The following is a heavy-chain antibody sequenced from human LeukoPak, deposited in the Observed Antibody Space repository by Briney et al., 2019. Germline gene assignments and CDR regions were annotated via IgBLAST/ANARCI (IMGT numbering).Heavy chain of an antibody. CDR2: IIPIFGTA. Sequence: GASAKVSCKASGYTFTGYYMHWVRQAPGQGLEWMGWIIPIFGTANYAQKFQGRVTITTDESTSTAYMELSSLRSEDTAVYYCARDGYYDSSGYITFDYWGQGTLVTVSS. V-gene: IGHV1-69*05. CDR1: GYTFTGYY. CDR3: ARDGYYDSSGYITFDY. J-gene: IGHJ4*02. D-gene: IGHD3-22*01.